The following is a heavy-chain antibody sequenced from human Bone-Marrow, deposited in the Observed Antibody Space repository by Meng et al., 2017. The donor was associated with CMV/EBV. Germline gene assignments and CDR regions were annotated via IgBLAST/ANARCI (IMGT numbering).Heavy chain of an antibody. D-gene: IGHD3-3*01. V-gene: IGHV1-46*01. CDR1: GYTFTSYY. CDR2: INPSGGST. J-gene: IGHJ6*02. CDR3: ARDYRITIFGVTHRYYYYYGMDV. Sequence: ASVKVSCKASGYTFTSYYMHWVRQAPGQGLEWMGIINPSGGSTSYAQKFQGRVTMTRDTSTSTVYMELSSLRSEDTAVYYCARDYRITIFGVTHRYYYYYGMDVWGQGTTVTVSS.